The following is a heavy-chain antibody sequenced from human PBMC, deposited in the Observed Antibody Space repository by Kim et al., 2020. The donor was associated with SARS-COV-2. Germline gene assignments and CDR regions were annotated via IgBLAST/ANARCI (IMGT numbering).Heavy chain of an antibody. J-gene: IGHJ5*02. CDR2: INPNSGGT. CDR3: ARPLRFLEWLFFGFDP. CDR1: GYTFTGYY. V-gene: IGHV1-2*02. D-gene: IGHD3-3*01. Sequence: ASVKVSCKASGYTFTGYYMHWVRQAPGQGLEWMGWINPNSGGTNYAQKFQGRVTMTRDTSISTAYMELSRLRSDDTAVYYCARPLRFLEWLFFGFDPWGQGTLVTVSS.